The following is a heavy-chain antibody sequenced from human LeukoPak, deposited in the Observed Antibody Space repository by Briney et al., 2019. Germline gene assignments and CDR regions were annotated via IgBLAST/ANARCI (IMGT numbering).Heavy chain of an antibody. D-gene: IGHD3-9*01. J-gene: IGHJ4*02. CDR2: INSRGDT. CDR3: ARGDRITITRSRPRPYFDF. V-gene: IGHV4-34*01. CDR1: TFTFRSYE. Sequence: PGGSLRLSCAASTFTFRSYEMNWIRQSPGKGLEWIGEINSRGDTNYNPSLRSRVTFSIDTSKSQLSLKVTSVTAADTAVYYCARGDRITITRSRPRPYFDFWGQGTLVTVSS.